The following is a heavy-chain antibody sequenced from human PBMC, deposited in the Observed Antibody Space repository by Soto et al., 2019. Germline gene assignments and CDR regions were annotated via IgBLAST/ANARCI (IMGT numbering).Heavy chain of an antibody. J-gene: IGHJ5*02. Sequence: VLLLESGGGLVQPGASLRLSCEASGLTFRSYALSWVRQAPGKGLEWVSGISDTGSNPYYADSVKGRFTISRDNSKNTLSLQMKSLSADDTAMYYCAKAGGRVVDAYDTWGQGTLVIVSS. V-gene: IGHV3-23*01. CDR1: GLTFRSYA. D-gene: IGHD3-3*01. CDR2: ISDTGSNP. CDR3: AKAGGRVVDAYDT.